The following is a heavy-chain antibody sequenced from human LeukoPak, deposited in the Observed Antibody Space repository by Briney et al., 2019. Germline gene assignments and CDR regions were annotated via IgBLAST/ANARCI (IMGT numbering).Heavy chain of an antibody. D-gene: IGHD1/OR15-1a*01. Sequence: SETLSLTCAVYGGSFSGYYWSWIRQPPGKGLEWIGEINHSGSTNYNPSLKSRFTISVDTSKNQFSLKLSSVTAADTAVYYCAKEQKGFYYYYGMDVWGQGTTVTVSS. CDR3: AKEQKGFYYYYGMDV. CDR1: GGSFSGYY. V-gene: IGHV4-34*01. J-gene: IGHJ6*02. CDR2: INHSGST.